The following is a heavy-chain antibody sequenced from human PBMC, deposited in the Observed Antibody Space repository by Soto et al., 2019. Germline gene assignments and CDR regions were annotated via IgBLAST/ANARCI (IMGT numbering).Heavy chain of an antibody. CDR3: ASGGIASPLDY. D-gene: IGHD6-13*01. V-gene: IGHV3-7*01. CDR1: GFTFSSYW. CDR2: IKQDGSEK. Sequence: QPGGSLRLSCAASGFTFSSYWMSWVRQAPGKGLEWVANIKQDGSEKYYVDSVKGRFTISRDNAKNSLYLQMNSLRAEDTAVYYCASGGIASPLDYWGQGTLVTVSS. J-gene: IGHJ4*02.